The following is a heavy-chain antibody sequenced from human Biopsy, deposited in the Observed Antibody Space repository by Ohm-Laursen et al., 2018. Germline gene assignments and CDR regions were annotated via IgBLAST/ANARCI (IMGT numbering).Heavy chain of an antibody. D-gene: IGHD3-9*01. Sequence: ASVSASCKASGFTFAGYYLHWVRQAPGHGLEWAGWIKPNRGKANYAQSFQGRLTVTMDTSISTAYMELTSLTFDDTAIYYCARVPAYPSIDGYYGLDLWGQGTTVIVSS. CDR1: GFTFAGYY. CDR3: ARVPAYPSIDGYYGLDL. CDR2: IKPNRGKA. V-gene: IGHV1-2*02. J-gene: IGHJ6*02.